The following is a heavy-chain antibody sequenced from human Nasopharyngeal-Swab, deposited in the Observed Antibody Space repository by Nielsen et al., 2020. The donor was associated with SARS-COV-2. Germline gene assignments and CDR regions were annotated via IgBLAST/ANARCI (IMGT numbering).Heavy chain of an antibody. V-gene: IGHV3-11*05. CDR3: AREIDSWGGDAFDI. CDR1: GFTFSNYY. D-gene: IGHD3-16*01. CDR2: ISSSSSCT. Sequence: GESLKISCAASGFTFSNYYMSWIRQAPGKGLEWVSYISSSSSCTNYADSVKGRFTISRDNAKNSLYLQMNSLRAEDTAVYYCAREIDSWGGDAFDIWGQGTMVTVSS. J-gene: IGHJ3*02.